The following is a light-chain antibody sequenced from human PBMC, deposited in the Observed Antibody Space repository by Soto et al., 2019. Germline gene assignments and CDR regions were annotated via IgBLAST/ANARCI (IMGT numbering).Light chain of an antibody. CDR2: DVS. J-gene: IGLJ1*01. CDR1: SSDVGGYNY. V-gene: IGLV2-14*01. Sequence: QSVLTQPASVSGSPGQSITISCTGTSSDVGGYNYVSWYQQHPGKAPKFMIYDVSNRPSGVSNRFSGSKSGNTASLTISGLQAEDEADYYCSSYPTSNTRQIVFGTVTEVTVL. CDR3: SSYPTSNTRQIV.